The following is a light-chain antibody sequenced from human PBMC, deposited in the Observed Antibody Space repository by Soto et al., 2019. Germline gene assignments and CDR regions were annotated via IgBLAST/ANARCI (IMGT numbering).Light chain of an antibody. V-gene: IGKV3-20*01. Sequence: EIVLTQSPGTLSSSPGDTATISCRASQSLTTRYLAWYQQKPSQAPRLLIYAASTRATGTPDRFSDRGSGPDFPLTISSLEPEDFAVYFCKKYASSVVYTFGQGTKLEIK. CDR2: AAS. J-gene: IGKJ2*01. CDR1: QSLTTRY. CDR3: KKYASSVVYT.